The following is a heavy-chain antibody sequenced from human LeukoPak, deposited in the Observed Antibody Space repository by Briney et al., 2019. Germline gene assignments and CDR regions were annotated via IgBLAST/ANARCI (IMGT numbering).Heavy chain of an antibody. Sequence: SETLSLTCTVSGGSISNYYWSWIRQPPGKGLEWIGSISYTGSTNYNPSLKSRLTISIDTSKNQFSLKLSSVTAADTAVFYCARSRSITIFGGTYFDYWGQGTLVTVSS. CDR3: ARSRSITIFGGTYFDY. V-gene: IGHV4-59*08. CDR2: ISYTGST. CDR1: GGSISNYY. D-gene: IGHD3-3*01. J-gene: IGHJ4*02.